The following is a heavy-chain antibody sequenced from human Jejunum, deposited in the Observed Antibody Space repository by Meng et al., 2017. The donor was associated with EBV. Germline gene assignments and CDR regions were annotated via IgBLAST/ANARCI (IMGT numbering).Heavy chain of an antibody. CDR2: MNPNSGNT. Sequence: VEGGQSGAQVKNTGATVKASFKAAGYTFTRYDINWVRQATGQGLEWMGWMNPNSGNTGYAQKFQGRVTMTRNTSISTAYMELSSLRSEDTAVYYCARGRVWGSYQDYWGQGTLVTVSS. J-gene: IGHJ4*02. D-gene: IGHD3-16*02. V-gene: IGHV1-8*01. CDR3: ARGRVWGSYQDY. CDR1: GYTFTRYD.